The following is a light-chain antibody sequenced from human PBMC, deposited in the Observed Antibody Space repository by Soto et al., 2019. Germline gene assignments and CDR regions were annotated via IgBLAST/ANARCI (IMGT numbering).Light chain of an antibody. CDR1: SSDVGGYNY. CDR3: SSYAGSNNYMV. V-gene: IGLV2-8*01. J-gene: IGLJ2*01. CDR2: EVS. Sequence: QSALTQPPSASGSPGPSVTISCTGTSSDVGGYNYVSWYQHHPGKAPKLMIYEVSKRHSGVPDRFSGSKSGNTASLTVSGLQAEDEADFDCSSYAGSNNYMVFGGGTKLTVL.